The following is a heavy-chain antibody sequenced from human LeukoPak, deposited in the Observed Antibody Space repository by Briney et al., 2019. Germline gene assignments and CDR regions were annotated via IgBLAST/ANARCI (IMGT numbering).Heavy chain of an antibody. Sequence: PSQTLSLTRTVSGGFISSGGYYWSWIRQHPGKGLEWIGYIYYSGSTYYNPSLKSRVTISVDTSKNQFSLKLSSVTAADTAVYYCARYCSSTSCYNWFDPWGQGTLVTVSS. CDR3: ARYCSSTSCYNWFDP. CDR2: IYYSGST. CDR1: GGFISSGGYY. D-gene: IGHD2-2*01. J-gene: IGHJ5*02. V-gene: IGHV4-31*03.